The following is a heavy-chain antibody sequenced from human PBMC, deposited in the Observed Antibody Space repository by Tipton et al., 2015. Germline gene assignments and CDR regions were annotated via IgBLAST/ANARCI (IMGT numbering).Heavy chain of an antibody. CDR1: GYTIITYN. J-gene: IGHJ4*02. D-gene: IGHD1-26*01. V-gene: IGHV1-46*03. CDR2: INPRGGTI. CDR3: VRGGAVSGQRTPFDY. Sequence: QSEPEVKKPGATVRVSCKASGYTIITYNMNWVRQAPGQGLEWMGFINPRGGTITNTQSFQGRVPLTRDTSTSTVYMELTSLRSEDTAMYYCVRGGAVSGQRTPFDYWGQGTLVTVSS.